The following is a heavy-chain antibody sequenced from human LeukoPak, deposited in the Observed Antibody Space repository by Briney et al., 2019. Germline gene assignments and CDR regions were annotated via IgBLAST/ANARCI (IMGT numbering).Heavy chain of an antibody. V-gene: IGHV3-7*01. CDR1: GFTFSSWW. J-gene: IGHJ6*04. D-gene: IGHD5-12*01. Sequence: GGSLRLSCEVSGFTFSSWWITWVRQAPGNGLEWVANIKQDGSEKNYVDSVKGRFTISRDNTKNSLDLQMNRLRAEDTAVYYCARGHIGMDVWGKGTTVTVSS. CDR3: ARGHIGMDV. CDR2: IKQDGSEK.